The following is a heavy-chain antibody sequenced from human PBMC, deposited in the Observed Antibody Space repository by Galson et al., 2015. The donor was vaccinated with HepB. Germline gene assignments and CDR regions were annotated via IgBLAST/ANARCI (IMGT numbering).Heavy chain of an antibody. J-gene: IGHJ6*03. V-gene: IGHV3-30-3*01. CDR1: GFTFSSYA. Sequence: SLRLSCAASGFTFSSYAMHWVRQAPGKGLEWVAVISYDESNKYYADSVKGRFTISRDNSKNTLYLQMNSLRAEDTAVYYCARATTSVYYYYYMDVWGKGTTVTVSS. CDR2: ISYDESNK. D-gene: IGHD4-17*01. CDR3: ARATTSVYYYYYMDV.